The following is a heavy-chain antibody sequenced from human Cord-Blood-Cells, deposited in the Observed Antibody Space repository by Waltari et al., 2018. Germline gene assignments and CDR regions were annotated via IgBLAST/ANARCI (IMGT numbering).Heavy chain of an antibody. J-gene: IGHJ4*02. CDR2: ISYDGSNK. V-gene: IGHV3-30-3*01. CDR1: GFTFSSYA. Sequence: QVQLVESGGGVVQPGRSLRLSCAASGFTFSSYAMHWVRQAPGKGLEWVAVISYDGSNKYYADSVKGRFTISRDNSKNTLYLQMNSLGAEDTAVYYCASSYSSSWYEDYWGQGTLVTVSS. CDR3: ASSYSSSWYEDY. D-gene: IGHD6-13*01.